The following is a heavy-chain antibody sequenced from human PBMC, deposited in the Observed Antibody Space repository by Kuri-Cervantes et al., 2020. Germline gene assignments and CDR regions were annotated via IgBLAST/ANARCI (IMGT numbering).Heavy chain of an antibody. D-gene: IGHD3-3*01. CDR1: GGSFSGYY. CDR3: ARGRSGYYPHKYNWFDP. J-gene: IGHJ5*02. V-gene: IGHV4-34*01. CDR2: INHSGSS. Sequence: LRLSCAVYGGSFSGYYWSWIRQPPGKGLEWIGEINHSGSSNYNPSLKSRVTISVDTSKNQFSLKLSSVTAADTAVYYCARGRSGYYPHKYNWFDPWGQGTLVTVSS.